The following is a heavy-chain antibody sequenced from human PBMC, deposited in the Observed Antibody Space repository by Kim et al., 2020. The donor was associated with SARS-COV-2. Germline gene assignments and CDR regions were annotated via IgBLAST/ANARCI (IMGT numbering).Heavy chain of an antibody. D-gene: IGHD6-6*01. Sequence: GSTSYAQKFQGRVTMTRDTSTSTVYMELSSLRSEDTAVYYCARGEYRPDYWGQGTLVTVSS. V-gene: IGHV1-46*01. CDR2: GST. CDR3: ARGEYRPDY. J-gene: IGHJ4*02.